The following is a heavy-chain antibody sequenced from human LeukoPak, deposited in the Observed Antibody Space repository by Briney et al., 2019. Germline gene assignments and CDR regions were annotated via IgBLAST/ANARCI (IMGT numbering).Heavy chain of an antibody. D-gene: IGHD1-26*01. CDR1: GYTFTNYG. CDR3: ARHLRVGATVLSSFNF. Sequence: ASVKVSCKASGYTFTNYGISWGRQAPGQGLEWMGWISGDNGNTNYERKVQGRVTMTTDTSTSTAYMELRSLRSDDTAIYYCARHLRVGATVLSSFNFWGQGTLVTVSS. J-gene: IGHJ4*02. V-gene: IGHV1-18*01. CDR2: ISGDNGNT.